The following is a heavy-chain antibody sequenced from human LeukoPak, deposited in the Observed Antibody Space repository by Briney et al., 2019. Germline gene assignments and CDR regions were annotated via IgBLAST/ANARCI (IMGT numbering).Heavy chain of an antibody. V-gene: IGHV4-34*01. J-gene: IGHJ4*02. CDR3: ARGDKLRSQGIPVAGTHYFDY. Sequence: SETLSLTCAVYGGSFSGYSWNWIRQPLGKGLEWIGEINHSGSTNYNPSLKSRVTMSVDTSKNQFSLKLSSVTAADTAVYYCARGDKLRSQGIPVAGTHYFDYWGQGTLVTVSS. CDR1: GGSFSGYS. CDR2: INHSGST. D-gene: IGHD6-19*01.